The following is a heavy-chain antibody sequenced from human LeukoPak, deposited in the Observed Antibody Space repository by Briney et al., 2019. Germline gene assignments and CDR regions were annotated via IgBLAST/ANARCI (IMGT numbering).Heavy chain of an antibody. Sequence: ASVKVSCKASGYTFTSYYMHWVRQAPGQGLERMGIINPSGGSTSYAQKFQGRVTMTRDMSTSTVYMELSSLRSEDTAVYYCAREKTAEYQLLSRAIDYWGQGTLVTVSS. V-gene: IGHV1-46*01. J-gene: IGHJ4*02. D-gene: IGHD2-2*01. CDR1: GYTFTSYY. CDR3: AREKTAEYQLLSRAIDY. CDR2: INPSGGST.